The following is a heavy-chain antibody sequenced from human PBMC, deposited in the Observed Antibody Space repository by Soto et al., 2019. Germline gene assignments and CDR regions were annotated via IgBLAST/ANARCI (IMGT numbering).Heavy chain of an antibody. J-gene: IGHJ3*02. D-gene: IGHD3-22*01. V-gene: IGHV4-59*01. CDR2: IYYSGST. CDR3: ARDGDYYDSSGYSEDAFDI. CDR1: GGSISSYY. Sequence: SETLSLTCTVSGGSISSYYWSWIRQPPGKGLEWIGYIYYSGSTNYNPSLKSRVTISVDTSKNQFSLKLSSMTAADTAVYYCARDGDYYDSSGYSEDAFDIWGQGTMVTVSS.